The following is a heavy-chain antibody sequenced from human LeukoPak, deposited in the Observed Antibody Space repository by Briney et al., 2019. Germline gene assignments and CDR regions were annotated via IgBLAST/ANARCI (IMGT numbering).Heavy chain of an antibody. CDR2: ISYDGSNK. CDR1: GFTFSSYG. Sequence: GRSLRPSCAASGFTFSSYGMHWVRQAPGKGLEWVAVISYDGSNKYYADSVKGRFTISRDNSKNTLFLQMNSLRAEDTAVYYCAKADSSGWSFDYWGQGTLVTVSS. CDR3: AKADSSGWSFDY. D-gene: IGHD6-19*01. V-gene: IGHV3-30*18. J-gene: IGHJ4*02.